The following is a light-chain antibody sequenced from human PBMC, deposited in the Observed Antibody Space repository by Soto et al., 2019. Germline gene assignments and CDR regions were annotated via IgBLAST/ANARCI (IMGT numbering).Light chain of an antibody. CDR3: QYYGSSTGFT. J-gene: IGKJ3*01. Sequence: EIVLTQSPGTLSLSPGERATLSCRASQSVVSTAVVWYQKKPGQAPRLLIYGASNRGPGIPDRFRGSGAGTDFTLTISRLDPEDFAVYYCQYYGSSTGFTFGPGTKVDIK. CDR1: QSVVSTA. V-gene: IGKV3-20*01. CDR2: GAS.